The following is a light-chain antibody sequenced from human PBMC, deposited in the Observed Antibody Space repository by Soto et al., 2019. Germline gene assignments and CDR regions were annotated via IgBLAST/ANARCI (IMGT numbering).Light chain of an antibody. CDR1: ISDVGGYNY. J-gene: IGLJ1*01. CDR3: SLYTSSSPRV. Sequence: QSVRTQPASVSGSPGQSITISCTGTISDVGGYNYVSWYQQHPGKAPKLMIYDVSNRPSGVSNRFSGSKSGNTASLTISGLQAEDEADYYCSLYTSSSPRVFGTGTKVTVL. CDR2: DVS. V-gene: IGLV2-14*01.